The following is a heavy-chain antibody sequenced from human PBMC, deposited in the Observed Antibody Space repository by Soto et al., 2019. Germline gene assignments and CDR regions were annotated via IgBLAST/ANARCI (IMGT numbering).Heavy chain of an antibody. J-gene: IGHJ3*02. CDR1: GFTFSTYW. CDR3: ARKRVTAVATFGFDM. V-gene: IGHV3-74*01. CDR2: INSDGRTT. Sequence: GGSLRLSCAASGFTFSTYWMHWVRQAPGKGLVWVSRINSDGRTTTYADSAKGRFTISRDNAKDTLYLQMNSLRAEDTAVYYCARKRVTAVATFGFDMWGQGTMVTVSS. D-gene: IGHD2-21*02.